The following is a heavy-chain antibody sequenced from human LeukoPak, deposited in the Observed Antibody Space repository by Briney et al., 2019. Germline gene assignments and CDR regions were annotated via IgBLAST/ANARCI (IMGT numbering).Heavy chain of an antibody. CDR3: ARGLRRGYSYGSTNYYYGMDV. V-gene: IGHV3-23*01. CDR2: ISGSGGST. Sequence: GGSLKLSCAASGFPFSSYAMSWVRQAPGKGLEWVSAISGSGGSTYYADSVRGRFTISIDNSKNTLYLQRNSLRAEDTAVYYCARGLRRGYSYGSTNYYYGMDVWGQGTTVTVSS. CDR1: GFPFSSYA. D-gene: IGHD5-18*01. J-gene: IGHJ6*02.